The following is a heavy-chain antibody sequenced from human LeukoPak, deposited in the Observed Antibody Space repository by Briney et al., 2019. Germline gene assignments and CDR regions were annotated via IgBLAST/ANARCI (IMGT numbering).Heavy chain of an antibody. Sequence: ASVKVSCKASGGTFSSYAISWVRQAPGQGLEWMGWISAYNGNTNYRQKLQGRVTMTTDTSTNTAYMDLRSLRSDDTAIYYCARDSPDGSGTYYNDSPDYWGQGTLVTVSS. CDR1: GGTFSSYA. CDR3: ARDSPDGSGTYYNDSPDY. D-gene: IGHD3-10*01. J-gene: IGHJ4*02. V-gene: IGHV1-18*01. CDR2: ISAYNGNT.